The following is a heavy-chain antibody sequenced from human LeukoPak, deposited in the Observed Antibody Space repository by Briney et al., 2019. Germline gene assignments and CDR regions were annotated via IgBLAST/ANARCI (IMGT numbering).Heavy chain of an antibody. V-gene: IGHV3-23*01. J-gene: IGHJ4*02. D-gene: IGHD3-22*01. CDR2: ITNSGRST. Sequence: GGSLRLSCAVSGFTFSSYAMTWVRQAPGKGLEWVSSITNSGRSTYYADSVKGRFTISRDNSKNTLYLQMNSLRAEDTAVYYCARVSPNYYDSSGYYFDYWGQGTLVTVSS. CDR1: GFTFSSYA. CDR3: ARVSPNYYDSSGYYFDY.